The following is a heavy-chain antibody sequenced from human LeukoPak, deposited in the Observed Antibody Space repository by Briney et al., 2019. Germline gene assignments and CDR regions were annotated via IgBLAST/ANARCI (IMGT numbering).Heavy chain of an antibody. CDR1: GFTFSSHE. Sequence: GGSLRLSCAASGFTFSSHEMNWVRQAPGKGLEWVSYISSSGSTIYYADSVKGRFTISRDNAKNSLYLQMNSLRAEDTAVYYCARDSIEWFGELLFDYWGQGTLVTVSS. CDR2: ISSSGSTI. D-gene: IGHD3-10*01. CDR3: ARDSIEWFGELLFDY. J-gene: IGHJ4*02. V-gene: IGHV3-48*03.